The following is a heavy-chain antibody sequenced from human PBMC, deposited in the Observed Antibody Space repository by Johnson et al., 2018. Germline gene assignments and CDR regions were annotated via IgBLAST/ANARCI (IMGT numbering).Heavy chain of an antibody. D-gene: IGHD1-1*01. V-gene: IGHV3-49*03. J-gene: IGHJ4*02. CDR2: IRSDGYGGTT. Sequence: VQLVESGGGLVQPGRSLRLSCTASGFNFGEYVMSWFRQAPGKGLEWGGFIRSDGYGGTTEHAASVKGRFTISRDDSKVITYLQINSLKNEDTAIYFCSRVDSRSWKGDYWGRGTLVTVSS. CDR3: SRVDSRSWKGDY. CDR1: GFNFGEYV.